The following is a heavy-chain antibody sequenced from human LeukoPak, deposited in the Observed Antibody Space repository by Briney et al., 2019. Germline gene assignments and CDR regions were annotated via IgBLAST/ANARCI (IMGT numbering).Heavy chain of an antibody. CDR1: GGSISSSSYY. V-gene: IGHV4-39*01. CDR3: ARSRGGIWGSGSYWYWFDP. Sequence: PSETLSLTCTVSGGSISSSSYYWGWIRQPPGKGLEWIGSIYYSGSTYYNPSLKSRVTISVDTSKNQFSLKLSSVTAADTAVYYCARSRGGIWGSGSYWYWFDPWGQGTLVTVSS. CDR2: IYYSGST. J-gene: IGHJ5*02. D-gene: IGHD3-10*01.